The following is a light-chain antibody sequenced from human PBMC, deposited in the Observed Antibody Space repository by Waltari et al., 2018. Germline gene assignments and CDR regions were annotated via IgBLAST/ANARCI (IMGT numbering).Light chain of an antibody. J-gene: IGKJ1*01. Sequence: IVLTQSPGTLSLSPGERATLSCRASQSVGANYLAWYQQKPGQAPRLLIYDASSRATGIPDRFSGGGSGTDFTLTISRLEPEDFAVYYCQQYDRSPKTFGQGTQVEIK. CDR3: QQYDRSPKT. CDR1: QSVGANY. V-gene: IGKV3-20*01. CDR2: DAS.